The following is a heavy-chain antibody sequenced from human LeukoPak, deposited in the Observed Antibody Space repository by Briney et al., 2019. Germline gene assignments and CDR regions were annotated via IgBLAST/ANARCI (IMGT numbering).Heavy chain of an antibody. CDR3: ARERGGYSGYDLFDY. Sequence: GASVKVSCKASGGTFSSYAISWVRQAPGQGLEWMGGIIPIFGTANYAQKFQGRVTITADESTSTAYMELSSLRSEDTAVYYCARERGGYSGYDLFDYWGQGTLVTVSS. CDR2: IIPIFGTA. D-gene: IGHD5-12*01. J-gene: IGHJ4*02. CDR1: GGTFSSYA. V-gene: IGHV1-69*13.